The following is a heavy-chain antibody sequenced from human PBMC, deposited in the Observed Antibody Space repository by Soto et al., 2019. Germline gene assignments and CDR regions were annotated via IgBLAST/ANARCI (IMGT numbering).Heavy chain of an antibody. V-gene: IGHV1-2*04. CDR2: INPNSGGT. J-gene: IGHJ6*02. D-gene: IGHD3-9*01. Sequence: ASVKVSCKASGYTFTGYYMHWVRQAPGQRLEWMGWINPNSGGTNYAQKFQGWVTMTRDTSISTAYMELSRLRSDDTAVYYCARDYDILTGYSGPYYGMDVWGQGTTVTVSS. CDR1: GYTFTGYY. CDR3: ARDYDILTGYSGPYYGMDV.